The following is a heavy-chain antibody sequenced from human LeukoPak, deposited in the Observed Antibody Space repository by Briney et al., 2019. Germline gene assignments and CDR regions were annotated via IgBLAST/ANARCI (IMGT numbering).Heavy chain of an antibody. D-gene: IGHD3-22*01. J-gene: IGHJ3*02. CDR1: GFTFDDYA. CDR2: ISWNSGSI. Sequence: GRSLRLSCAASGFTFDDYALHWVRQAPGKGLEWVSGISWNSGSIGYADSVKGRFTISRDNAKNSLYLQMNSLRAEDMALYYCAKANYYDSSGYYPGGAFDIWGQGTMVTVSS. CDR3: AKANYYDSSGYYPGGAFDI. V-gene: IGHV3-9*03.